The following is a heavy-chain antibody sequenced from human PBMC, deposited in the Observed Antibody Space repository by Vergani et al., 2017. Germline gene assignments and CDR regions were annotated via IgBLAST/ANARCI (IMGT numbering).Heavy chain of an antibody. CDR3: ASRDCSSTSCYVDWFDP. CDR1: GFTFSSYG. J-gene: IGHJ5*02. D-gene: IGHD2-2*01. Sequence: VQLVESGGGLVQPGGSLRLSCAASGFTFSSYGMHWVRQAPGKGLEWVAFIRYDGSNKYYADSVKGRFTISRDNSKKTLYLQMNSLRAEDTAVYYCASRDCSSTSCYVDWFDPWGQGTLVTVSS. V-gene: IGHV3-30*02. CDR2: IRYDGSNK.